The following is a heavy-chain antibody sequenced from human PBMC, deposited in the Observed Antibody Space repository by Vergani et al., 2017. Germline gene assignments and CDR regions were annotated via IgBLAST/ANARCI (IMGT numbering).Heavy chain of an antibody. CDR1: GFTFSSYW. V-gene: IGHV3-74*01. CDR2: INSDGSST. CDR3: ARDSRGGYPWFEGSF. D-gene: IGHD3-10*01. J-gene: IGHJ4*02. Sequence: EVQLVESGGGLVQPGGSLRLSCAASGFTFSSYWMHWVRQAPGKGLVWVSRINSDGSSTRYADSVKGRFTISRDNAKNTLYLQMNSLRAEDTAVYYCARDSRGGYPWFEGSFWGQGTLVTVSS.